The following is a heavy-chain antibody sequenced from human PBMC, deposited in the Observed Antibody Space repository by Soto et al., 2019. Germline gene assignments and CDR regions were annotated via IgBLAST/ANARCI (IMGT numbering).Heavy chain of an antibody. CDR2: ISSNGGSS. CDR3: GRAIPAWFDP. J-gene: IGHJ5*02. Sequence: PGGSLRLSCAASGFTFSSYAMHWVRQAPGKGLEYVSSISSNGGSSYYANSVKDRFTISRDNSKNTLYLRMGSLRAEDMAVYYCGRAIPAWFDPWGQGTLVTVSS. V-gene: IGHV3-64*01. CDR1: GFTFSSYA.